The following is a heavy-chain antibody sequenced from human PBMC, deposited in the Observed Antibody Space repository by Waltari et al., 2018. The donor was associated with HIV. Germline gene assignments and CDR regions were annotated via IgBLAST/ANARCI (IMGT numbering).Heavy chain of an antibody. D-gene: IGHD3-22*01. J-gene: IGHJ4*02. Sequence: VQLVQSGAEVKKPGHSVRVSCKASGYTLTAYSLHWVRQAPGQGLEWMGRINLNSGDTNYGQKFQGRVTMTRDTSISTAYMELSRLRSDDTAVYYCARDSYYYDSSGFFPDFWGQGTLVTVSS. V-gene: IGHV1-2*06. CDR3: ARDSYYYDSSGFFPDF. CDR2: INLNSGDT. CDR1: GYTLTAYS.